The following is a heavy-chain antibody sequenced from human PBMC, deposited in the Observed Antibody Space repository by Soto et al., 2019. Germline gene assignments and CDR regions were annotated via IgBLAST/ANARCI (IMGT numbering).Heavy chain of an antibody. CDR1: GYTFTSYG. CDR2: ISAYNDNT. V-gene: IGHV1-18*01. J-gene: IGHJ4*02. CDR3: ARDSPPVDY. Sequence: QVQLVQSGAEVKKPGASVKVSCKASGYTFTSYGISWVRQAPGQGLEWMGWISAYNDNTKYEQKLQGRVTMTTNTSTSKVYMEMRRLRSDDTAVYYCARDSPPVDYWGQGTLVTVSS.